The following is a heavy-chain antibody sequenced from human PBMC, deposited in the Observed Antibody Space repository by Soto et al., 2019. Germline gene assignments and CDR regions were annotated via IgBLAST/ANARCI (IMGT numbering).Heavy chain of an antibody. D-gene: IGHD3-3*01. J-gene: IGHJ6*02. Sequence: SVKVSCKASGGTFSSYAISWVRQAPGQGLEWMGGIIPIFGTANYAQKFQGRVTITADESTSTAYMELSSLRSEDTAVYYFAREVRFLEWLSFMDVWGQGTTVTVSS. V-gene: IGHV1-69*13. CDR2: IIPIFGTA. CDR3: AREVRFLEWLSFMDV. CDR1: GGTFSSYA.